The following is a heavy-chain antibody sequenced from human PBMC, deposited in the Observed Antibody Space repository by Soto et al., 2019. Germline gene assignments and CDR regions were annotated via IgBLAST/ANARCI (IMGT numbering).Heavy chain of an antibody. V-gene: IGHV3-43*01. Sequence: EVQLVESRGIVVQPGGSLRLSCAASGFTFDDYTMHWVRQAPGKGLEWVSLISWDSVSTYYADSVKGRFTVSRDNSKNSLYLQMDSLRTEDTALYYCAKDRGITYYYYGMDVWGQGTTVTVSS. J-gene: IGHJ6*02. CDR3: AKDRGITYYYYGMDV. D-gene: IGHD3-16*01. CDR1: GFTFDDYT. CDR2: ISWDSVST.